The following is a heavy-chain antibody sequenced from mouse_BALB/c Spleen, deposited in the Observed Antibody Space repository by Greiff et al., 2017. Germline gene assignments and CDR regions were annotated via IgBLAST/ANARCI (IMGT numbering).Heavy chain of an antibody. Sequence: EVMLVESGPGLVKPSQSLSLTCTVTGYSITSDYAWNWIRQFPGNKLEWMGYISYSGSTSYNPSLKSRISITRDTSKNQFFLQLNSVTTEDTATYYCARRRRDFAYWGQGTLVTVSA. J-gene: IGHJ3*01. CDR2: ISYSGST. CDR3: ARRRRDFAY. V-gene: IGHV3-2*02. CDR1: GYSITSDYA.